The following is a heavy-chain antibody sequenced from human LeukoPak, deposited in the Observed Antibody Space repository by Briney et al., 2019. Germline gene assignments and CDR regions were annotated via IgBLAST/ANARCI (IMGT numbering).Heavy chain of an antibody. CDR1: GFTFSSYG. J-gene: IGHJ6*03. CDR3: AKVTVRGGVYYYYMDV. V-gene: IGHV3-30*18. D-gene: IGHD3-10*01. CDR2: ISYDGSIK. Sequence: PGGSLRLSCAASGFTFSSYGMHWVRQAPGKGLEWVAVISYDGSIKYYADSVKGRFTISRDNSKNTLYLQMNSLRAEDTAVYYCAKVTVRGGVYYYYMDVWGKGTTVTISS.